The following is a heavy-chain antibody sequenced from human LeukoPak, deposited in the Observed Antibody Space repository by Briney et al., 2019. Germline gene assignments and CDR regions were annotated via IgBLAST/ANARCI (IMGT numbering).Heavy chain of an antibody. CDR2: ISSSGSTI. Sequence: GGSLRLSCAASGFTFSDYYMSWIRQAPGKGLEWVSYISSSGSTIYYADSVKGRFTISRDNAKNSLYLQMNSLRAEDTAVYYCASYSGSYYSDYYYYMDVWGKGTTVTVSS. D-gene: IGHD1-26*01. CDR3: ASYSGSYYSDYYYYMDV. CDR1: GFTFSDYY. J-gene: IGHJ6*03. V-gene: IGHV3-11*04.